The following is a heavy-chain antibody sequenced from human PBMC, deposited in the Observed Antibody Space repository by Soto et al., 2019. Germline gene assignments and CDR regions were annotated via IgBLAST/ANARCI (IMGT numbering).Heavy chain of an antibody. J-gene: IGHJ5*02. Sequence: LSLTCGVSGGTVASSHWWSWVRQSPGGGLEWIGKVYHTGDTNLNPSLQSRVTISVDKSNNQFSLRLNSLTAADTAVYFCAREIVTAGGNNYFDPWGPGTLVTVSS. V-gene: IGHV4-4*01. CDR2: VYHTGDT. CDR1: GGTVASSHW. D-gene: IGHD2-21*02. CDR3: AREIVTAGGNNYFDP.